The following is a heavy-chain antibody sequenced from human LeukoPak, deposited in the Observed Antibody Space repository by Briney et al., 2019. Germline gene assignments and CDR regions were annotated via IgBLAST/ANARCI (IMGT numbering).Heavy chain of an antibody. Sequence: PSETLSLTCAVYGGSFSGYYWSWISQPPGKGLEWIGEINHSGSTNYNPSLKSRVTISVDTSKNQFSLKLSSVTAADTAVYYCAKTNRAAAGFDYWGQGTLVTVSS. CDR1: GGSFSGYY. CDR2: INHSGST. J-gene: IGHJ4*02. CDR3: AKTNRAAAGFDY. D-gene: IGHD6-13*01. V-gene: IGHV4-34*01.